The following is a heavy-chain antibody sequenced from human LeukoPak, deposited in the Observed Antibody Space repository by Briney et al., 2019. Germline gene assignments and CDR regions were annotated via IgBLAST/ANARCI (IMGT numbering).Heavy chain of an antibody. CDR3: ARERGSSWYKGWIFDY. CDR1: GFTFSSYA. J-gene: IGHJ4*02. Sequence: PGGSLRLSCAASGFTFSSYAMHWVRQAPGKGLEWVAVISYDGSNKYYADSVKGRFTISRDNSKNTLYLQMNSPRAEDTAVYYCARERGSSWYKGWIFDYWGQGTLVTVSS. CDR2: ISYDGSNK. D-gene: IGHD6-13*01. V-gene: IGHV3-30*04.